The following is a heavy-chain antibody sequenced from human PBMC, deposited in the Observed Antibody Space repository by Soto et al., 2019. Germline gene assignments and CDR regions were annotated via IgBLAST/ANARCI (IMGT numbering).Heavy chain of an antibody. D-gene: IGHD3-16*01. CDR2: IYYSGST. CDR1: GGSISSGDYY. V-gene: IGHV4-30-4*01. CDR3: ARERRDDYVWGSPHNWFDP. J-gene: IGHJ5*02. Sequence: SETLSLTCTVSGGSISSGDYYWSWIRQPPGKGLEWIGYIYYSGSTYYNPSLKSRVTISVDTSKNQFSLKLSSVTAADTAVYYCARERRDDYVWGSPHNWFDPWGQGTLVTVAS.